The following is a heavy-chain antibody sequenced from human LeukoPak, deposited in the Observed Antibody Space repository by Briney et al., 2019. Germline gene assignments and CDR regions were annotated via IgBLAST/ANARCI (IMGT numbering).Heavy chain of an antibody. Sequence: ASVKVSCKASGYTFTSYYMHWVRQAPGQGLEWMGIINPSGGSTSYAQKFQGRVTMTRDTSTSTVYMELSSLRSEDTAVYYCARDYYYDSSGYLGAFDIWGQGTMVTVSS. CDR3: ARDYYYDSSGYLGAFDI. J-gene: IGHJ3*02. CDR2: INPSGGST. D-gene: IGHD3-22*01. CDR1: GYTFTSYY. V-gene: IGHV1-46*01.